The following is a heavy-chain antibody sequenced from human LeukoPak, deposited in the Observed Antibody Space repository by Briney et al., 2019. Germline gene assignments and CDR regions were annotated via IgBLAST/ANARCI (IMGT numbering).Heavy chain of an antibody. D-gene: IGHD3-22*01. CDR2: IRYDGSNK. Sequence: GGSLRLSCAASGFTFSSYGMHWVRQAPGKGLEWVAFIRYDGSNKYYADSVKGRFTISRDNSKNTLYLQMNSLRAEDTAVYYCARGSPENYYDSSGYYVDYFDYWGQGTLVTVSS. V-gene: IGHV3-30*02. CDR3: ARGSPENYYDSSGYYVDYFDY. CDR1: GFTFSSYG. J-gene: IGHJ4*02.